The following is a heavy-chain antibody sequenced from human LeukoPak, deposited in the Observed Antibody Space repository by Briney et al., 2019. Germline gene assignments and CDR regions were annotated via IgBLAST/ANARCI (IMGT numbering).Heavy chain of an antibody. CDR2: ISSSSSTI. CDR3: ARDFKNYYDSSGCGMDV. V-gene: IGHV3-48*02. Sequence: GGSLRLSCAASGFTFSSYSMNWVRQAPGKGLEWVSYISSSSSTIYYADSVKGRFTISRDKAKNSLYLQMNSLRDEDTAVYYCARDFKNYYDSSGCGMDVWGQGTTVTVSS. D-gene: IGHD3-22*01. J-gene: IGHJ6*02. CDR1: GFTFSSYS.